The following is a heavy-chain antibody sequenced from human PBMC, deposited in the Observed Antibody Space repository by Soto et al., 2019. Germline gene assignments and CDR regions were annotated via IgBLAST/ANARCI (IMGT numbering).Heavy chain of an antibody. Sequence: QVQLVQSGAEVKKPGASVKVSCKASGYTFSSYTMHWVRQAPGQRLEWMGWINAGNGNTKYSQKFQGRVTITKDTSASTAYMELSSLRSEDTAVYYCARDDDFWSGYYHWFDPWGQGTLVTVSP. CDR3: ARDDDFWSGYYHWFDP. CDR1: GYTFSSYT. V-gene: IGHV1-3*01. J-gene: IGHJ5*02. CDR2: INAGNGNT. D-gene: IGHD3-3*01.